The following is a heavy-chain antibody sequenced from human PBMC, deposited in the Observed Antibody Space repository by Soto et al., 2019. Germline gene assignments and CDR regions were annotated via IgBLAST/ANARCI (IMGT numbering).Heavy chain of an antibody. Sequence: ASVKVSCKASGYTFTSYGISWVRQAPGQGLEWMGWISAYNGNTSYAQKLQGRVTMTTDTSTSTAYMELRSLRSDDTAVYYCARDQQWLDYYYYGMDVWGQGTTVTVSS. CDR1: GYTFTSYG. D-gene: IGHD6-19*01. V-gene: IGHV1-18*01. J-gene: IGHJ6*02. CDR3: ARDQQWLDYYYYGMDV. CDR2: ISAYNGNT.